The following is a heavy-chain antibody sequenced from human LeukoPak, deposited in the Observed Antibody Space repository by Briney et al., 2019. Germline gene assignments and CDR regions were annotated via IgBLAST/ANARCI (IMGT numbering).Heavy chain of an antibody. J-gene: IGHJ6*03. CDR2: IYYSGST. CDR1: GGSISSYY. CDR3: ARSPAGYSSGWYGYYYYYMDV. D-gene: IGHD6-19*01. V-gene: IGHV4-59*08. Sequence: PSQTLSLTCTVSGGSISSYYWSWIRQPPGKGLEWIGYIYYSGSTNYNPSLKSRVTISVDTSKNQFSLKLSSVTAADTAVYYCARSPAGYSSGWYGYYYYYMDVWGKGTTVTVSS.